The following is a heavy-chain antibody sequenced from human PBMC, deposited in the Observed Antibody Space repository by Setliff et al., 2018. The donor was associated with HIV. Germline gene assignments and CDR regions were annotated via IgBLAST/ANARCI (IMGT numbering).Heavy chain of an antibody. J-gene: IGHJ4*02. D-gene: IGHD3-22*01. CDR3: ATDAYYYDSSTYDFVPHYLDH. V-gene: IGHV1-3*01. CDR1: GYTFIYYA. CDR2: INAGNGNT. Sequence: GASVKVSCKASGYTFIYYAMHWVRQAPGQRLEWMGWINAGNGNTKYSQKFQGRVTISRDTSASTAYMEMNSLRVEDTALYYCATDAYYYDSSTYDFVPHYLDHWGQGTPVTVSS.